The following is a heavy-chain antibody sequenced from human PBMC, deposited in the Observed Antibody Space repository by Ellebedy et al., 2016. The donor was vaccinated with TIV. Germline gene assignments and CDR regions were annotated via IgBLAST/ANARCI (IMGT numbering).Heavy chain of an antibody. J-gene: IGHJ2*01. CDR2: AYYTGDT. V-gene: IGHV4-61*03. D-gene: IGHD2-15*01. CDR3: AKLRCSGGSCYSWAYDV. Sequence: SETLSLXXTVSSSSVSGDFYYWSWIRQSPGKGLEWIGYAYYTGDTNYNSSLKSRVTISIDTSKNHFSLKLSSVTAADTAVYFCAKLRCSGGSCYSWAYDVWGRGTLVAVSS. CDR1: SSSVSGDFYY.